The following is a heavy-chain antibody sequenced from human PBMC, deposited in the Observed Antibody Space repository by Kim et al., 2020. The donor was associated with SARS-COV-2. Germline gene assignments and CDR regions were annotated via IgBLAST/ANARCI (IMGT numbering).Heavy chain of an antibody. CDR3: ARHDGRTVNVIYIVFYF. CDR1: GFTFSSYA. CDR2: INRSGSNT. D-gene: IGHD2-15*01. Sequence: GGSLRLSCAASGFTFSSYAMSWVRQAPGKGLEWIWHINRSGSNTYYVDSVKGRFTFSRDNSKNTLYLQMNSLRAEDTAVYYCARHDGRTVNVIYIVFYF. J-gene: IGHJ4*01. V-gene: IGHV3-23*01.